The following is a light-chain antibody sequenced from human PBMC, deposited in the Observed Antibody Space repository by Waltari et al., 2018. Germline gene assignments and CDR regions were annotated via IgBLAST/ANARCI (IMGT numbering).Light chain of an antibody. CDR1: SADAGGYNS. CDR2: EVS. J-gene: IGLJ1*01. CDR3: SSKASASGV. Sequence: SALTQPASVSGSPGQSITISCTGTSADAGGYNSVSWYQQYPGKPPQLMIYEVSLRPSGISNRFSGSKSGNTATLTISGLQAEDEADYYCSSKASASGVFGTGTTVTVL. V-gene: IGLV2-14*01.